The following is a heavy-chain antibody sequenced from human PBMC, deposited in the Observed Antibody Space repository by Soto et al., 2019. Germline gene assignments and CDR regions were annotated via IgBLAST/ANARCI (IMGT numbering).Heavy chain of an antibody. D-gene: IGHD3-22*01. CDR1: GYTFTGYY. J-gene: IGHJ5*02. V-gene: IGHV1-2*02. CDR2: INPNSGGT. Sequence: ASVKVSCKASGYTFTGYYMHWVRQAPGQGLEWMGWINPNSGGTNYAQKFQGRVTMTRDTSISTAYMELSRLRSDDTAVYYCARERRVTMIVVVSSRWFEPWGQGALVTVSS. CDR3: ARERRVTMIVVVSSRWFEP.